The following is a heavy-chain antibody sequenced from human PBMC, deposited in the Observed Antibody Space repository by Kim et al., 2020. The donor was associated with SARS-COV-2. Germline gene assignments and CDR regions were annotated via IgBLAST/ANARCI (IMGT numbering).Heavy chain of an antibody. CDR2: IYYSGST. V-gene: IGHV4-59*13. CDR3: ARGGYDQRQYYYYYGMDV. J-gene: IGHJ6*02. D-gene: IGHD5-12*01. Sequence: SETLSLTCTVSGGSISSYYWSWIRQPPGKGLEWIGYIYYSGSTNYNPSLKSRVTISVDTSKNKFSLKLSSVTAADTAVYYCARGGYDQRQYYYYYGMDVWGQGTTVTVSS. CDR1: GGSISSYY.